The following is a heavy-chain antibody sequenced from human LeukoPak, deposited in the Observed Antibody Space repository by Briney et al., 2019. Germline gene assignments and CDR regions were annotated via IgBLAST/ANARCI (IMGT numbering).Heavy chain of an antibody. CDR1: GYTFTSYW. D-gene: IGHD4-17*01. CDR2: IFPSDSDT. CDR3: AKYGDSCLDY. Sequence: GESLKISCKASGYTFTSYWVGWVRQMPGKGLEWMGSIFPSDSDTRYSPSFQGQVTISADKSISTAYLQWSSLKASDTAMYHCAKYGDSCLDYWGQGTLVTVSS. V-gene: IGHV5-51*01. J-gene: IGHJ4*02.